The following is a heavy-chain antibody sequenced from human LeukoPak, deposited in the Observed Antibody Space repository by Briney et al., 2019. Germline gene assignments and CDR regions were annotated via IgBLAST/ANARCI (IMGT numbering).Heavy chain of an antibody. J-gene: IGHJ5*02. D-gene: IGHD4-17*01. Sequence: PSETLSLTCTVSGGSISSGGYDWSWIRQHPGKGLEWIGYIYYSGSTYYNPSLKSRVTISVDTSKNQFSLKLSSVTAADTAVYYCARENYGDYWINWFDPWGQGTLVTVSS. CDR1: GGSISSGGYD. V-gene: IGHV4-31*03. CDR2: IYYSGST. CDR3: ARENYGDYWINWFDP.